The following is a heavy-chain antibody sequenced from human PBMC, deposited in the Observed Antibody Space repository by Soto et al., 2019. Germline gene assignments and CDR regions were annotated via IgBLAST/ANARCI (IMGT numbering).Heavy chain of an antibody. V-gene: IGHV4-30-4*01. D-gene: IGHD5-18*01. J-gene: IGHJ6*02. CDR2: IHYSGST. CDR3: ARDSSYGHPEDYYYGMDV. Sequence: SETLSLTCTVSGGSISSGDYYWSWIRQPPGKGLEWIGYIHYSGSTYYNPSLKSRVTISVDTSKNQFSLKLSSVTAADTAVYYCARDSSYGHPEDYYYGMDVWGQGTTVTVSS. CDR1: GGSISSGDYY.